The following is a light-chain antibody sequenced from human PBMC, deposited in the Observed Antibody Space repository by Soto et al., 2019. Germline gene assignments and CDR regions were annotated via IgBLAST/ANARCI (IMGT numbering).Light chain of an antibody. J-gene: IGKJ1*01. V-gene: IGKV3-15*01. CDR3: QQYNNWRGT. CDR2: GAS. CDR1: QSVSSN. Sequence: EILMTQSPATLSVSPGERATLSCRASQSVSSNLAWYQQKPGQAPRLLIYGASTRATGIPARFSGSRSGTEFTLTISSLQSEDFAVYYCQQYNNWRGTFGQGTKVEIK.